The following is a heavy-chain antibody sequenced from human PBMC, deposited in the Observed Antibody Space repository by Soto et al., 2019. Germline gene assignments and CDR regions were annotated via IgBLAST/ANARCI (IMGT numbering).Heavy chain of an antibody. CDR2: IYYSGST. D-gene: IGHD6-13*01. CDR3: VASLAASGLNWLDP. J-gene: IGHJ5*01. V-gene: IGHV4-30-4*01. CDR1: GGSISSGDYY. Sequence: SETLSLTCTVSGGSISSGDYYWSWIRQPPGKGLEWIGYIYYSGSTYYNPSLKSRVTISVDTSKNQFSLRLTSMTAAATAAYYCVASLAASGLNWLDPWGRGTLVTVSS.